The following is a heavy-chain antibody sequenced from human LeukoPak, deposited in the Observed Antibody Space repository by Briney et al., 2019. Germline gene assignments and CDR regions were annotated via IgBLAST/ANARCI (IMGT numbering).Heavy chain of an antibody. CDR2: IYHSGNT. Sequence: PETLSLTCTVSGVSISRYYWGWIRQPPGKGLEWIGSIYHSGNTYYNPSLKSRVTISVDTSKNQFSLKLSSVTAADTAVYYCARRYSGSRNLDYWGQGTLVTVSS. CDR1: GVSISRYY. J-gene: IGHJ4*02. D-gene: IGHD1-26*01. V-gene: IGHV4-38-2*02. CDR3: ARRYSGSRNLDY.